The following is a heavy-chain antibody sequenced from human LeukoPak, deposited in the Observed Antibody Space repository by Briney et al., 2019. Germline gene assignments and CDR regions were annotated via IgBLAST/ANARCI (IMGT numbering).Heavy chain of an antibody. D-gene: IGHD2-8*01. CDR3: ARDQAYDYCTNGVCPLPFDY. CDR1: GYTFTNYG. V-gene: IGHV1-18*01. Sequence: PGASVKVSCKASGYTFTNYGLSWVRQAPGQGLEWMGRISAYNGNTNYAQKFQGRVTMTTDTSTSTAYMELRSLRSDDTAVYYCARDQAYDYCTNGVCPLPFDYWGQGTLVTVSS. CDR2: ISAYNGNT. J-gene: IGHJ4*02.